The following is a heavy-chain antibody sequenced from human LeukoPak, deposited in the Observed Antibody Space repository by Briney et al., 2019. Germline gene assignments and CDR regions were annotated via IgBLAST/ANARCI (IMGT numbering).Heavy chain of an antibody. J-gene: IGHJ4*02. V-gene: IGHV3-7*03. Sequence: GGSLRLSCAASGFSFSSYWMSWVRQAPGKGLEWEANIKQDGSEKYYVDSLKGRFTIARDNAKNSLYLQMNSLRAEDTAVYYCARDSAGVGIDYWGQGTLVTVSS. CDR3: ARDSAGVGIDY. CDR1: GFSFSSYW. D-gene: IGHD6-13*01. CDR2: IKQDGSEK.